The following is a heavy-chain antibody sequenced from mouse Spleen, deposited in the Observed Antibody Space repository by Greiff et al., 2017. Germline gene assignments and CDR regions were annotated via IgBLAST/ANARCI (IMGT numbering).Heavy chain of an antibody. CDR2: INYDGSST. CDR1: GFTFSDYY. CDR3: AREVYDYDWAMDY. D-gene: IGHD2-4*01. V-gene: IGHV5-16*01. J-gene: IGHJ4*01. Sequence: EVKVVESEGGLVQPGSSMKLSCTASGFTFSDYYMAWVRQVPEKGLEWVANINYDGSSTYYLDSLKSRFIISRDNAKNILYLQMSSLKSEDTATYYCAREVYDYDWAMDYWGQGTSVTVSS.